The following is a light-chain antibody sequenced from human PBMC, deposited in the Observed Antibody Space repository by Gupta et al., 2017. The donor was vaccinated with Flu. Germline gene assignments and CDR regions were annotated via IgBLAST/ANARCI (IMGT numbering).Light chain of an antibody. CDR3: VIYTTKGGVS. Sequence: TLTCGLSSGSVSSEHYTSWYQQRPGQDPRTRVESTSTRSSGVPDRVSASMLGHTAALTITGAQADDDGVDVCVIYTTKGGVSFGGGTRVTVL. J-gene: IGLJ2*01. CDR1: SGSVSSEHY. V-gene: IGLV8-61*01. CDR2: STS.